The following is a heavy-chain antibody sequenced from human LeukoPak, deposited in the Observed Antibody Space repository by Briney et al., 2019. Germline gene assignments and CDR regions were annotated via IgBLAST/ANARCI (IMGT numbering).Heavy chain of an antibody. CDR2: MNPNRGNT. D-gene: IGHD2-2*02. CDR1: GYTFTSYD. V-gene: IGHV1-8*01. J-gene: IGHJ4*02. Sequence: GASVKVSCKASGYTFTSYDINWVRQATGQGLEWMGWMNPNRGNTGYAQKFQGRVTMTRNTSISTAYMELSSLRSEDTAVYYCARDPLGHCSSSNCYTRMEFGYWGQGTLVTVSS. CDR3: ARDPLGHCSSSNCYTRMEFGY.